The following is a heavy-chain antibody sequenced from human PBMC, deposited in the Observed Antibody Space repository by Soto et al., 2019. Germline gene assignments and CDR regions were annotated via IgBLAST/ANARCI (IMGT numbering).Heavy chain of an antibody. CDR1: GYTFTTFY. Sequence: QVQLVQSGAEVKKPGASVKLSCKASGYTFTTFYIHWVRQAPGQGLEWMGIINPSGGSTSYAQKFQGRVTVTRDTSTGTVYMELSNLRSEDTAVYYCASLLDDYWGQGALVIVSS. D-gene: IGHD1-1*01. V-gene: IGHV1-46*01. CDR3: ASLLDDY. CDR2: INPSGGST. J-gene: IGHJ4*02.